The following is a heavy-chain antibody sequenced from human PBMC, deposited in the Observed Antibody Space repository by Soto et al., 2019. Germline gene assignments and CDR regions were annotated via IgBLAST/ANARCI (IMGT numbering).Heavy chain of an antibody. J-gene: IGHJ4*02. CDR3: AKDLLGYSYGNYYFDY. CDR2: ISGSGGST. Sequence: EVQLLESGGGLVQPGGSLRLSCAASGFTFSSYAMSWVRQAPGKGLEWVSAISGSGGSTYYADSVKGRFTISRDNSKNTLYLHMNSLRAEDTAVYYCAKDLLGYSYGNYYFDYWGQGTLVTVSS. D-gene: IGHD5-18*01. V-gene: IGHV3-23*01. CDR1: GFTFSSYA.